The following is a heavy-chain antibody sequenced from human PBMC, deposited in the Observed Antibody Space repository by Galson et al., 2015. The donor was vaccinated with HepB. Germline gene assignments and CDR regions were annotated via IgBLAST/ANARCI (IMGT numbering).Heavy chain of an antibody. CDR3: ARPELGRYYFAS. CDR1: GYTFTKYT. Sequence: SVKVSCKASGYTFTKYTITWVRQAPGQGLEWVGWISTYNGNTNYAQRLQGRVTMTTDTSTSTAYMELKSLRSDDTAVYYCARPELGRYYFASWGQGPLVTVS. J-gene: IGHJ4*02. D-gene: IGHD3-10*01. CDR2: ISTYNGNT. V-gene: IGHV1-18*01.